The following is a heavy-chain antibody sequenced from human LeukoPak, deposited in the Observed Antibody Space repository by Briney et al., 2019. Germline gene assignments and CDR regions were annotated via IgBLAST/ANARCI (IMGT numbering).Heavy chain of an antibody. CDR3: ARSNYDIMTGYHYNWFDP. CDR1: GGSISTYY. V-gene: IGHV4-59*08. D-gene: IGHD3-9*01. CDR2: IYYSGNT. Sequence: SETLSLTCTVSGGSISTYYWSWIRQPPGKGLEWIGYIYYSGNTNYNPSLKSRVTISVDTSKNQFSLKLSSVTAADTAVYYCARSNYDIMTGYHYNWFDPWGQGTLVTVSS. J-gene: IGHJ5*02.